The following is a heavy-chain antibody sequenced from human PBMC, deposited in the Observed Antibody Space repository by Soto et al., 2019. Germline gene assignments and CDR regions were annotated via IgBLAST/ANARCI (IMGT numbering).Heavy chain of an antibody. CDR1: GDSVSSNSAA. CDR3: TKQKGDSRTYNGMDG. J-gene: IGHJ6*02. Sequence: SETLSLTCAISGDSVSSNSAAWNWIRQSPSRGLEWLGRAYYRSQWYYDSAVSVRSRITVTPDTSKNQFSLQLSSVTPEDTAVYFCTKQKGDSRTYNGMDGWGQGNTVTVSS. D-gene: IGHD2-21*02. CDR2: AYYRSQWYY. V-gene: IGHV6-1*01.